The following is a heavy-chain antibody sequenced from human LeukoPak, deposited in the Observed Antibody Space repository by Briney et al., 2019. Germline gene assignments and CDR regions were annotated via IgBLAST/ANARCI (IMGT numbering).Heavy chain of an antibody. Sequence: ASVKVSCKASGYTFTGYYMHWVRQAPGQGLEWMGWISAYNGNTNYAQKLQGRVTMTTDTSTSTAYMELRSLRSDDTAVYYCARDRGRNYYDSSGYYYAYWGQGTLVTVSS. CDR3: ARDRGRNYYDSSGYYYAY. D-gene: IGHD3-22*01. V-gene: IGHV1-18*04. CDR1: GYTFTGYY. J-gene: IGHJ4*02. CDR2: ISAYNGNT.